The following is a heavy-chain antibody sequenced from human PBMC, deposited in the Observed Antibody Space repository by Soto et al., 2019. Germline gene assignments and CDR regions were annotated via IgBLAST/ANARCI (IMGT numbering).Heavy chain of an antibody. CDR2: TYYRSKWYN. J-gene: IGHJ3*02. D-gene: IGHD3-22*01. Sequence: SQTLSLTCVICGDSVSSNSAAWNWIRQSPSRGLEWLGRTYYRSKWYNDYAVSVKSRITINPDTSKNQFSLQLNSVTPEDTAVYYCARDRAYYYDSSGYYHDAFDIWGQGTRSPSPQ. CDR1: GDSVSSNSAA. V-gene: IGHV6-1*01. CDR3: ARDRAYYYDSSGYYHDAFDI.